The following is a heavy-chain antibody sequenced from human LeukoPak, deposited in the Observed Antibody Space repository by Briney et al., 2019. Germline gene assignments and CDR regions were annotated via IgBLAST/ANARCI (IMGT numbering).Heavy chain of an antibody. CDR2: ISTSSSYI. D-gene: IGHD2-2*01. Sequence: PGGSLRLSCAASAFSVGSNYMTWVRQAPGKGLEWVSSISTSSSYIYYADSVKGRFTISRDNAKKSLYLQMNSLKTEDTAVYYCTTDPLCSSTSCYLFSYWGQGTLVTVSS. CDR1: AFSVGSNY. V-gene: IGHV3-21*03. J-gene: IGHJ4*02. CDR3: TTDPLCSSTSCYLFSY.